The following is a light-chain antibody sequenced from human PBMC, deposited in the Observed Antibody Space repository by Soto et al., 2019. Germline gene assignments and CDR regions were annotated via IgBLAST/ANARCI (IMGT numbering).Light chain of an antibody. CDR3: MQALQTRT. V-gene: IGKV2-28*01. J-gene: IGKJ5*01. CDR2: LGS. Sequence: DIVMAQSAHCLPVTPGEPASMSCSSRESPLHTNGNNYFDWYLKTPGQPPQAMIYLGSNRASGVPDRFSGSGSGTDFTLKISRVEAEDVGVYYCMQALQTRTFGQGTRLEIK. CDR1: ESPLHTNGNNY.